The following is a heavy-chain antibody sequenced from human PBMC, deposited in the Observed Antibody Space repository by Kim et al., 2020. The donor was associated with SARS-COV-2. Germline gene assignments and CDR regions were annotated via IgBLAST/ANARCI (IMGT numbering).Heavy chain of an antibody. D-gene: IGHD6-13*01. J-gene: IGHJ4*02. CDR3: ARDLIGHFYEAAGYYFDY. Sequence: GGSLRLSCAASGFTFSSYAMHWVRQAPGKGLEWVAVISYDGSNKYYADSVKGRFTISRDNSKNTLYLQMNSLRAEDTAVYYCARDLIGHFYEAAGYYFDYWGQGTLVTVSS. CDR2: ISYDGSNK. CDR1: GFTFSSYA. V-gene: IGHV3-30-3*01.